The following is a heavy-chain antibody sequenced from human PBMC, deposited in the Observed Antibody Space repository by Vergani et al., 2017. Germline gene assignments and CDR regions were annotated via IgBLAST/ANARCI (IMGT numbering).Heavy chain of an antibody. CDR2: INPNNGGS. CDR3: ARMGHCITTSCYYLTS. V-gene: IGHV1-2*02. Sequence: QVQLVQSGAEVKKPGASVKVPCKASEYSFSAFHIHWVRQAPGQGLEWMGWINPNNGGSNYAQKFQDRVTMTRDTSITTAYMELSRLRYDDTAVYYCARMGHCITTSCYYLTSWGQEALVTVSS. D-gene: IGHD2-2*01. J-gene: IGHJ5*02. CDR1: EYSFSAFH.